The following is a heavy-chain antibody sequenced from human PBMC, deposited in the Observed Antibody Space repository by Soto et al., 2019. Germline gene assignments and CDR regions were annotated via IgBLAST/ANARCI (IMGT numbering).Heavy chain of an antibody. V-gene: IGHV4-4*07. CDR1: GGSISSYY. CDR2: IDTSGTT. CDR3: ARGPRGYVYYHGMDV. D-gene: IGHD3-10*01. Sequence: PSETLSLTCTVSGGSISSYYVSWIRQSAGKGLEWIGRIDTSGTTNYNPSLKSRVTTSVDASKNHFSLNLSSVTAADTAVYYCARGPRGYVYYHGMDVWGQGTTVTVSS. J-gene: IGHJ6*02.